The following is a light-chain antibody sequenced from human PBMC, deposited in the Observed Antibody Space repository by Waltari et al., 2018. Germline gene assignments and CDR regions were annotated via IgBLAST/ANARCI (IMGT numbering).Light chain of an antibody. Sequence: EIVSTQSPATLSVSPGERATLSCRASQTVSNYLPWYHQTPGQAPRLLIYDASNRATGIPARFSGSGSGTDFALTTSSLEPEDFTFYYCQQRSNWLTFGGGTKVEIK. CDR1: QTVSNY. CDR3: QQRSNWLT. CDR2: DAS. J-gene: IGKJ4*01. V-gene: IGKV3-11*01.